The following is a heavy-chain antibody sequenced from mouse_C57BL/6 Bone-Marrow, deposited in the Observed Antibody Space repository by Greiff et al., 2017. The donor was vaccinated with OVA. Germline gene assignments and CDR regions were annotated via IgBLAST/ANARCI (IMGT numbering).Heavy chain of an antibody. V-gene: IGHV1-50*01. CDR1: GYTFTSYW. CDR3: ATGYGSSYVNYAMDY. Sequence: QVQLQQPGAELVKPGASVKLSCKASGYTFTSYWMQWVKQRPGQGLEWIGEIDPSDSYTNYNQKFKGKATLTVDTSSSTAYMQLSSLTSEDSAVYYCATGYGSSYVNYAMDYWGQGTSVTVSS. CDR2: IDPSDSYT. J-gene: IGHJ4*01. D-gene: IGHD1-1*01.